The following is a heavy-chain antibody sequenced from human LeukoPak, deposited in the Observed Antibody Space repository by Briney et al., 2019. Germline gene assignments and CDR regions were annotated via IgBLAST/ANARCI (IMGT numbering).Heavy chain of an antibody. CDR3: TREPYDYGDYSHYYYYMDV. V-gene: IGHV3-21*01. CDR1: GFTFSSYS. Sequence: GGSLRLSCAASGFTFSSYSMNWVRQAPGKGLEWVSSIRSSSSYIYYADSVKGRFTISRDNAKNSLYLQMNSLRAEDTAVYYCTREPYDYGDYSHYYYYMDVWGKGTTVTVSS. CDR2: IRSSSSYI. J-gene: IGHJ6*03. D-gene: IGHD4-17*01.